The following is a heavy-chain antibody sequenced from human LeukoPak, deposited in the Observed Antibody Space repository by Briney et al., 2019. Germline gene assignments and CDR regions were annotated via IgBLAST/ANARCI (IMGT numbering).Heavy chain of an antibody. CDR1: GFTISSNY. J-gene: IGHJ4*02. D-gene: IGHD5-24*01. CDR2: IHSGGST. V-gene: IGHV3-53*01. Sequence: GGSLRLSCAASGFTISSNYMSWVHQAPGKGLEWVSVIHSGGSTYYADSVKGRFTISRDTSKNTVYLQMNSLRGEDTAVYYCARNGYTSSWYRNWGQGTLVTVTS. CDR3: ARNGYTSSWYRN.